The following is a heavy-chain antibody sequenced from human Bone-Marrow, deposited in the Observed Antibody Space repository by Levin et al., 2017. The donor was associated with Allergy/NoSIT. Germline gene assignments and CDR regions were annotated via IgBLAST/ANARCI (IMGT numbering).Heavy chain of an antibody. CDR2: IYSGGST. D-gene: IGHD5-12*01. CDR1: GFTVSNNY. Sequence: GGSLRLSCAPSGFTVSNNYMSWVRQAPGKGLEWVSLIYSGGSTLYADSVKGRFTISRDNSKNTIFLQMNSLRVQDTGDYFCARVSGLSGYDLAHWGHGTHVAVSS. J-gene: IGHJ4*01. CDR3: ARVSGLSGYDLAH. V-gene: IGHV3-66*01.